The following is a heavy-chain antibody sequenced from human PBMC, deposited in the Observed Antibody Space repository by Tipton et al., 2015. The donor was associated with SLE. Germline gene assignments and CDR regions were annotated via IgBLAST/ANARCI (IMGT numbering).Heavy chain of an antibody. V-gene: IGHV5-10-1*01. CDR3: AKKDPIAARPVAFDI. D-gene: IGHD6-6*01. J-gene: IGHJ3*02. Sequence: QLVQSGAEVKKPGESLRISCKGSGYSFTSYWISWVRQMPGKGLEWMGRIDPSDSYTNYSPSFQGHVTISADKSISTAYLQWSSLKASDTAMYYCAKKDPIAARPVAFDIWGQGTMVTVSS. CDR1: GYSFTSYW. CDR2: IDPSDSYT.